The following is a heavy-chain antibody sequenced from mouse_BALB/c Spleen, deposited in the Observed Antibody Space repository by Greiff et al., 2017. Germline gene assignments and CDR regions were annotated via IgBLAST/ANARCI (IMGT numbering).Heavy chain of an antibody. CDR1: GYTFTSYW. J-gene: IGHJ1*01. CDR3: ARDYGGDWYMDY. Sequence: QVQLQQPGAELVKPGASVKLSCKASGYTFTSYWMHWVKQRPGQGLEWIGGINPSNGRTNYNEKFKSKATLTVDKSSSTAYMQLSSLTSEDSAVYYCARDYGGDWYMDYWGEGTTVTVSS. V-gene: IGHV1S81*02. CDR2: INPSNGRT. D-gene: IGHD1-1*01.